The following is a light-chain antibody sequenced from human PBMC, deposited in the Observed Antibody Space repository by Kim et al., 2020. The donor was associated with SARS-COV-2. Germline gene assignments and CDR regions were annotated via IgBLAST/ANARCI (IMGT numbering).Light chain of an antibody. J-gene: IGKJ4*01. CDR3: QRYDNWPLT. CDR2: DAS. V-gene: IGKV3-15*01. CDR1: QAVRNN. Sequence: GTPGKSATLSCRASQAVRNNFLAWYQQKPGQAPRLLIYDASTRATGIPARFSGSGSGTEFTLTISSLQSEDCAVYYCQRYDNWPLTFGGGTKLEI.